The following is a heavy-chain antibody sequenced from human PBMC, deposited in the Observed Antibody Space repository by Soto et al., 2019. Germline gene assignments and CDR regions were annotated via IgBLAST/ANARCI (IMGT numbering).Heavy chain of an antibody. CDR2: IFYTGST. V-gene: IGHV4-39*02. D-gene: IGHD6-13*01. CDR3: ARDGVGAAAPFGYYYYPGLDV. CDR1: GGSININDYY. J-gene: IGHJ6*02. Sequence: QLQLQESGPGLVRPSETLSLTCSVSGGSININDYYWGWIRQPPGKALEWIGSIFYTGSTYYHPSLKGHVTISVDTPKNQFSLNLASVTAADTAVYYCARDGVGAAAPFGYYYYPGLDVWGQGTLVTVS.